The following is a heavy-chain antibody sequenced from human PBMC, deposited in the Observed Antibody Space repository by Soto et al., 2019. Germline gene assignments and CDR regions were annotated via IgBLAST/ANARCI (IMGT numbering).Heavy chain of an antibody. CDR3: AREPCGGHCYGYYYHGMDV. D-gene: IGHD2-21*02. V-gene: IGHV4-31*03. CDR2: IYYSGST. J-gene: IGHJ6*02. CDR1: GGSISSGGYY. Sequence: QVQLQESGPGLVKPSQTLSLTCSVSGGSISSGGYYWSWIRQHPGKGLEWIAYIYYSGSTYYNPSLKSRVTISVDTSKNQFSLKLSSVTAADTAMYYCAREPCGGHCYGYYYHGMDVWGQGTPVTVSS.